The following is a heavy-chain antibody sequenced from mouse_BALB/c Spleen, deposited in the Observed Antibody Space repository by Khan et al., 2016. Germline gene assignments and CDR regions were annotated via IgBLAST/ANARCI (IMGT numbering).Heavy chain of an antibody. CDR1: GYSITSGYS. J-gene: IGHJ4*01. V-gene: IGHV3-1*02. CDR3: ARGNGYYAMDY. Sequence: EVQLVESGPDLVKPSQSLSITCTVTGYSITSGYSWHWIRQFPGNKLEWMGYLHYSGSTNYNPSLTRRISITRDPSKNPFFLQLNSVTTEDAVTYYCARGNGYYAMDYWGQGTSVTVSS. CDR2: LHYSGST.